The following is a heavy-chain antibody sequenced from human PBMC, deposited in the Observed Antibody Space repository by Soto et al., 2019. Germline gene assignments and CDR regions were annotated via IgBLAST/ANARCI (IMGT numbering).Heavy chain of an antibody. D-gene: IGHD6-6*01. CDR3: AKDTQPYRSSSPGDN. Sequence: PGGSLRLSCAASGFTFSSYGMHWVRQAPGKGLEWVALISHDGSNKFYADSVKGRFTISRDNSKSTLYLQMKSLRAEDTAVFYCAKDTQPYRSSSPGDNWGQGTTVTVYS. CDR2: ISHDGSNK. J-gene: IGHJ4*02. CDR1: GFTFSSYG. V-gene: IGHV3-30*18.